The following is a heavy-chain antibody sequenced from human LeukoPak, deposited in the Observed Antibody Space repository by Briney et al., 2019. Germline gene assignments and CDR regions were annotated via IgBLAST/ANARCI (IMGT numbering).Heavy chain of an antibody. Sequence: QSGGSLRLSCAASGFTFSSYWMHWVRQAPGKGLVWVSRINSDGSSTSYADSVKGRFTISRDNAKNTLYLQMNSLRAEDTAVYYCARDHCSSTGCYVNWFDPWGQGTLVTVSS. CDR2: INSDGSST. D-gene: IGHD2-2*01. CDR3: ARDHCSSTGCYVNWFDP. CDR1: GFTFSSYW. J-gene: IGHJ5*02. V-gene: IGHV3-74*01.